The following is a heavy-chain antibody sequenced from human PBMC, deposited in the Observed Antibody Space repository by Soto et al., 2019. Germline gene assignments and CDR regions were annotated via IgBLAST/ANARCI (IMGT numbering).Heavy chain of an antibody. CDR2: LIPISPTA. Sequence: QVQLVQSGAEVKRPGSSVKVSCKGSGGTFSIYAVHWVRQAPGQGLEWIGGLIPISPTANYAQNFHGRVTITADESTNTAYMELSSLRSEDTAVYYCARLPPPWGYWDFVLWGRGTLVTVSS. J-gene: IGHJ2*01. CDR3: ARLPPPWGYWDFVL. D-gene: IGHD3-16*01. CDR1: GGTFSIYA. V-gene: IGHV1-69*12.